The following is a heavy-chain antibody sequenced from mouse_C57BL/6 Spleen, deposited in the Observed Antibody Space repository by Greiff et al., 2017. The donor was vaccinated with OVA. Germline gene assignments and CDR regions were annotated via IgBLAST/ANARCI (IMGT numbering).Heavy chain of an antibody. CDR2: IDPSDSYT. D-gene: IGHD2-2*01. J-gene: IGHJ3*01. CDR1: GYTFTSYW. V-gene: IGHV1-50*01. CDR3: ARSLGDDEGPGFAY. Sequence: VQLQQPGAELVKPGASVKLSCKASGYTFTSYWMQWVKQRPGQGLEWIGEIDPSDSYTNYNQKFKGKATLTVDTSSSTAYMQLSSLTSEDSAVYDCARSLGDDEGPGFAYWGQGTLVTVSA.